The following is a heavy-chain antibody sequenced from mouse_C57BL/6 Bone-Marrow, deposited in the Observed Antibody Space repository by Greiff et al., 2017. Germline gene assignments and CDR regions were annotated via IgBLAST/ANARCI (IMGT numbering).Heavy chain of an antibody. V-gene: IGHV1-80*01. J-gene: IGHJ3*01. CDR3: ARCNYVRAWFAY. CDR1: GYAFSSYW. Sequence: VQLQQSGAELVKPGASVKISCKASGYAFSSYWMNWVKQRPGKGLEWIGQIYPGDGDTNYNGKFKGKATLTADKSSSTAYMQLSSLTSEDSAVYFCARCNYVRAWFAYWGQGTLVTVSA. D-gene: IGHD2-1*01. CDR2: IYPGDGDT.